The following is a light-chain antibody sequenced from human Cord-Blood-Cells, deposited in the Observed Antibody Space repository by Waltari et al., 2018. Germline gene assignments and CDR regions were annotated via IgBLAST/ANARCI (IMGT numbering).Light chain of an antibody. CDR2: DAS. V-gene: IGKV1-5*01. Sequence: DIQMTQSPSTLSASVGDRVTITCRASQSISSWLAGYQQKPGKAPKLLIYDASSLESGVPSRFSRSGSGTEFTLTISSLQPDDFATYYCQQYKSYWTFGQGTKVEIK. CDR1: QSISSW. J-gene: IGKJ1*01. CDR3: QQYKSYWT.